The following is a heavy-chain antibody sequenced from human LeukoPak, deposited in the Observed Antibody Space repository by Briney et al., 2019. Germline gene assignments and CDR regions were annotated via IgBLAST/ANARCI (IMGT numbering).Heavy chain of an antibody. D-gene: IGHD2-2*01. J-gene: IGHJ3*02. CDR1: GFPFDDYT. CDR2: ISWDGGST. Sequence: QPGGSLRLSCAASGFPFDDYTMHWVRPAPGKGLEWVSLISWDGGSTYYADSVKGRFTISRDNSKNSLYLQMNSLRTEDTALYYCAKVVSRDQGAFDIWGQGTMVTVSS. V-gene: IGHV3-43*01. CDR3: AKVVSRDQGAFDI.